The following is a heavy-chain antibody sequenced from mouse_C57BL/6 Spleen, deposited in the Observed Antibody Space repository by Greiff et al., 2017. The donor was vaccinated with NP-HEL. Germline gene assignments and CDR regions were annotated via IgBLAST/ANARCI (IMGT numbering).Heavy chain of an antibody. CDR2: ISSSGST. Sequence: WNWIRQVSGSKLEWIGYISSSGSTDSNPSLKSRISITRDTSKNQLFLQLNSVTTEDIATYYCARGGGHDYDFDYWGQGTTLTVSS. CDR3: ARGGGHDYDFDY. J-gene: IGHJ2*01. V-gene: IGHV3-4*01. D-gene: IGHD2-4*01.